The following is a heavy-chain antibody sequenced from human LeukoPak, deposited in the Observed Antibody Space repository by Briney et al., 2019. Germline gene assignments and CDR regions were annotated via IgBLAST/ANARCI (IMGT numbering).Heavy chain of an antibody. CDR3: ARDLSQHFDWLLSGDT. Sequence: GGPLRLSCAGSGFTFNAYWMTWLRQPPGKALEWAANIKQDGSQKYYVDSVKGRFTISRDNAKNSVYLQMNRLRAEDTAVYYCARDLSQHFDWLLSGDTWGQGTLVTVSS. J-gene: IGHJ5*02. CDR1: GFTFNAYW. CDR2: IKQDGSQK. D-gene: IGHD3-9*01. V-gene: IGHV3-7*04.